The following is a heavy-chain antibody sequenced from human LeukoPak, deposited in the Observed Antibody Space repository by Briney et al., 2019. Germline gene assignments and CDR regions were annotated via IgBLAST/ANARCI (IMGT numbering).Heavy chain of an antibody. D-gene: IGHD6-19*01. CDR1: GGSTSIYY. V-gene: IGHV4-59*01. Sequence: SETLSLTCTVSGGSTSIYYWTWIRQPPGKGLEWIGYNSYSGNTNYNPSLKSRVTISVDMSKNQFSLKLSSVTAADTAVYYCARAGSGWSFDYWGQGTLVTVSS. CDR2: NSYSGNT. CDR3: ARAGSGWSFDY. J-gene: IGHJ4*02.